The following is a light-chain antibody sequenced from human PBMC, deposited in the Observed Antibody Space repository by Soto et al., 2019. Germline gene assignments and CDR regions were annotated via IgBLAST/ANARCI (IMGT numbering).Light chain of an antibody. J-gene: IGLJ3*02. Sequence: QSALTQPPSVSAAPGQKVTISCSGSSSNIGNNYVFWYQQLPGTAPKLLIYDNNMRPSGIPDRFSGSKSGTSATLGITGLQTGDEADYYCATGDSRLSAVVFGGGTKLTVL. CDR3: ATGDSRLSAVV. CDR2: DNN. V-gene: IGLV1-51*01. CDR1: SSNIGNNY.